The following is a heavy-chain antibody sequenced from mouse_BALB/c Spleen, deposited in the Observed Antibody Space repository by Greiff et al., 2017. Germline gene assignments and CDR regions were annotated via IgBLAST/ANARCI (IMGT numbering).Heavy chain of an antibody. CDR3: ATYDYDVRVYAMDY. CDR1: GYTFTSYV. CDR2: INPYNDGT. V-gene: IGHV1-14*01. J-gene: IGHJ4*01. Sequence: EVKLQESGPELVKPGASVKMSCKASGYTFTSYVMHWVKQKPGQGLEWIGYINPYNDGTKYNEKFKGKATLTSDKSSSTAYMELSSLTSEDSAVYYCATYDYDVRVYAMDYWGQGTSVTVSS. D-gene: IGHD2-4*01.